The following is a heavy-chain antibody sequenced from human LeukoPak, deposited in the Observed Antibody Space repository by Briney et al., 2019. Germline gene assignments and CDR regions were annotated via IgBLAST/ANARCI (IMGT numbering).Heavy chain of an antibody. Sequence: SETLSLTCTVSGGSISSGGYYWSWIRQPPGKGLEWIGYIYHSGSTYYNPSLKSRVTISVDRSKNQFSLKLSSVTAADTAVYYCARDLRGQQLAHYDYWGQGTLVTVSS. V-gene: IGHV4-30-2*01. J-gene: IGHJ4*02. CDR2: IYHSGST. D-gene: IGHD6-13*01. CDR1: GGSISSGGYY. CDR3: ARDLRGQQLAHYDY.